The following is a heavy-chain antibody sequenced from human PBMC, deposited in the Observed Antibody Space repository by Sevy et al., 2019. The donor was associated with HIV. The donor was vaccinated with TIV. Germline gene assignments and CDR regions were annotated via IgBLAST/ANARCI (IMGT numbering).Heavy chain of an antibody. J-gene: IGHJ4*02. V-gene: IGHV3-21*06. Sequence: GGSRRLSCAASGFTFSSYSMNWVRQAPGKGLEWVSAISGSSNYIYYAESVKGRFIISRDNVKNTLYLQMNSLRADDTAVYYCARGPPDGSYDYFDYWGQGTLVTVSS. CDR1: GFTFSSYS. CDR2: ISGSSNYI. CDR3: ARGPPDGSYDYFDY. D-gene: IGHD1-26*01.